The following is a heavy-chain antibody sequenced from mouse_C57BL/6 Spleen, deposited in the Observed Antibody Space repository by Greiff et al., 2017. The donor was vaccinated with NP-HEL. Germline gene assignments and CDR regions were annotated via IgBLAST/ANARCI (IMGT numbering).Heavy chain of an antibody. CDR3: AREYGSSPHWYFDV. D-gene: IGHD1-1*01. V-gene: IGHV2-9-1*01. Sequence: VQLQQSGPGLVAPSQSLSITCTVSGFSLTSYAISWVRQPPGKGLEWLGVIWTGGGTNYNSALKSRLSISKDNSKSQVFLKMNSLQTDDTARYYCAREYGSSPHWYFDVWGTGTTVTVSS. CDR1: GFSLTSYA. CDR2: IWTGGGT. J-gene: IGHJ1*03.